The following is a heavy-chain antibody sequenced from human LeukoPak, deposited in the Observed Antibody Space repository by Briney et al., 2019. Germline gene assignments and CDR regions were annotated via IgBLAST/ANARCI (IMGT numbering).Heavy chain of an antibody. J-gene: IGHJ5*02. Sequence: SSETLSLTCTVSGGSISSYHWSWIRQPPGKGLEWIGYTYYSGSTNYNPSLKSRVTISVDTSKNQFSLKLSSVTAADTAVYYCARLVKVDTARPNNWFDPWGQGTLVTVSS. D-gene: IGHD5-18*01. CDR1: GGSISSYH. CDR2: TYYSGST. V-gene: IGHV4-59*08. CDR3: ARLVKVDTARPNNWFDP.